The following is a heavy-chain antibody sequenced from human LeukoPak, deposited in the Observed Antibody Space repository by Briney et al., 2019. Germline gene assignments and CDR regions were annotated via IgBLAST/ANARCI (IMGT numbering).Heavy chain of an antibody. V-gene: IGHV3-21*01. J-gene: IGHJ4*02. Sequence: GGSLRLSCAASGFSFSDYNMNWVRQAPGKGLEWVSSISSSSSYIYYADSVKGRFTISRDNAKNSLYLQMNSLRPEDTAVYYCATTEHWLPQGVDYWGQGTLVTVSS. CDR3: ATTEHWLPQGVDY. CDR2: ISSSSSYI. CDR1: GFSFSDYN. D-gene: IGHD6-19*01.